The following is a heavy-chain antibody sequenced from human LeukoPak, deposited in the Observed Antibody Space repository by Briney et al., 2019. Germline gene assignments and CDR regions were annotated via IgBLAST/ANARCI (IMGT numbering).Heavy chain of an antibody. D-gene: IGHD4-17*01. J-gene: IGHJ6*02. CDR1: GFTFSSYE. V-gene: IGHV3-48*03. CDR2: ISSSGSTI. CDR3: ARNHGDYYYYYGMDV. Sequence: PGGSLRLSCAASGFTFSSYEMNWVRQAPGKGLEWVSYISSSGSTIYCADSVKGRFTISRDNAKNSLYLQMNSLRAEDTAVYYCARNHGDYYYYYGMDVWGQGTTVTVSS.